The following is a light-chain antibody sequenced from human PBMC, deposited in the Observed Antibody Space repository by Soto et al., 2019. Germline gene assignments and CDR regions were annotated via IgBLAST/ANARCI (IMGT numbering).Light chain of an antibody. CDR3: QSYDSSLSGSVV. Sequence: QSVLTQPPSVSGAPGQRVTISCTGSSSNIGAGYDVHWYQQLPGTAPKLLIYGNSKRPSGVPDRFSGSKSGTSASLAITGLQAEDEADYYCQSYDSSLSGSVVFGGGTKVTVL. CDR2: GNS. V-gene: IGLV1-40*01. CDR1: SSNIGAGYD. J-gene: IGLJ2*01.